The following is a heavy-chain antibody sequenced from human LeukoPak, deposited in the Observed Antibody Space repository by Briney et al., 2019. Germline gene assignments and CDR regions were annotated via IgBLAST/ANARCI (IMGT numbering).Heavy chain of an antibody. Sequence: PGGSLRLSCAASGFTFEDYAMHWVRQAPGKGLEWVSGISWNSGSVGYVDSVKGRFTIFRDNAKNSLYLQMNSLRAEDTALYYCAKKGNLRVGMDVWGKGTTVTVSS. V-gene: IGHV3-9*01. CDR3: AKKGNLRVGMDV. J-gene: IGHJ6*04. D-gene: IGHD1-26*01. CDR1: GFTFEDYA. CDR2: ISWNSGSV.